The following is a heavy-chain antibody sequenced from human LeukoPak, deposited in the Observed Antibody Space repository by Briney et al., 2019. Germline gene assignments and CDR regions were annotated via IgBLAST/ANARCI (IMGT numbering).Heavy chain of an antibody. D-gene: IGHD6-13*01. CDR1: GYSISSGYY. J-gene: IGHJ4*02. Sequence: SETLSLTCTVSGYSISSGYYWGWIRQPPGKGLEWIGSIYHSGSTYYNPSLKSRVTISVDTSKNQFSLKLSSVTAADTAVYYCARDWGSSSCYSWGQGTLVTVSS. V-gene: IGHV4-38-2*02. CDR2: IYHSGST. CDR3: ARDWGSSSCYS.